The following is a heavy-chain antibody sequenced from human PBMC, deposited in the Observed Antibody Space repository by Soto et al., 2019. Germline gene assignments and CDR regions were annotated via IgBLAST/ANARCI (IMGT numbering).Heavy chain of an antibody. CDR2: IIPIFGTA. CDR3: ARELYQLLLRYYYGMDV. V-gene: IGHV1-69*06. D-gene: IGHD2-2*01. Sequence: ASVKVSCKASGGTFSSYAISWVRQAPGQGLEWMGGIIPIFGTANYAQKFQGRVTITADKSTSTAYMELSSLRSQDTAVYYCARELYQLLLRYYYGMDVWGQGTTVTVS. CDR1: GGTFSSYA. J-gene: IGHJ6*02.